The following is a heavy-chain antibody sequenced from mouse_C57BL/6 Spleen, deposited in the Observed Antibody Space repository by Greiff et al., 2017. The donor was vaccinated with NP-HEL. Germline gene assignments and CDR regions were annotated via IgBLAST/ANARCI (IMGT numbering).Heavy chain of an antibody. V-gene: IGHV5-17*01. J-gene: IGHJ2*01. Sequence: DVKLQESGGGLVKPGGSLKLSCAASGFTFSDYGMHWVRQAPEKGLEWVAYISSGSSTIYYADTVKGRFTISRDHAKNTLFLQMTSLRSEDTAMYYCAKGDLRFFDYWGQGTTLTVSS. CDR1: GFTFSDYG. CDR3: AKGDLRFFDY. CDR2: ISSGSSTI. D-gene: IGHD5-1*01.